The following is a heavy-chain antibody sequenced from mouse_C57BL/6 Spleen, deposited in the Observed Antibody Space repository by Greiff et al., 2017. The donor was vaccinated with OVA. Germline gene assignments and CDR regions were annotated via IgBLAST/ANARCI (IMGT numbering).Heavy chain of an antibody. V-gene: IGHV1-76*01. Sequence: QVQLQQSGAELVRPGASVKLSCKASGYTFTDYYINWVKQRPGQGLEWIARIYPGSGNTYYNEKFKGKATLTAEKSSSTAYMQLSSLTSEDSAVYFCARAGDYDVFAYWGQGTLVTVSA. CDR1: GYTFTDYY. CDR2: IYPGSGNT. J-gene: IGHJ3*01. D-gene: IGHD2-4*01. CDR3: ARAGDYDVFAY.